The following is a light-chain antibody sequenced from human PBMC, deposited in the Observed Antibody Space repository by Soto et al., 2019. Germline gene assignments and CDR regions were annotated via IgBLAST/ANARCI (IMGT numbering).Light chain of an antibody. CDR2: DES. J-gene: IGKJ5*01. V-gene: IGKV1-33*01. Sequence: DFQMTQSPSSLSASVGDRVTITCRATQAIKNFLNWYQQKPGRAPKLLISDESTLQRGVPSRFSGSGSLTHFTFLISSLQPEDVGTYYCQQSDIFPLTFGQGTRLDIK. CDR3: QQSDIFPLT. CDR1: QAIKNF.